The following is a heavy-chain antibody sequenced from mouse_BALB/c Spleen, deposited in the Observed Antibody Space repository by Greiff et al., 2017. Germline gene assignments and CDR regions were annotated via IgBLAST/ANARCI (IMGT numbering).Heavy chain of an antibody. CDR1: GFSLTSYG. J-gene: IGHJ4*01. CDR2: IWAGGST. Sequence: VKLVESGPGLVAPSQSLSITCTVSGFSLTSYGVHWVRQPPGKGLEWLGVIWAGGSTNYNSALMSRLSISKDNSKSQVFLKMNSLQTDDTAMYYCARVGGSGGGNGYYDYAMDYWGQGTSVTVSS. V-gene: IGHV2-9*02. D-gene: IGHD2-3*01. CDR3: ARVGGSGGGNGYYDYAMDY.